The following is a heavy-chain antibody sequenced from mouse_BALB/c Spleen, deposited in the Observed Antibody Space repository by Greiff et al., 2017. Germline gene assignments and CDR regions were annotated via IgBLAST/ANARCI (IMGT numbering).Heavy chain of an antibody. Sequence: EVQLQQSGAELVKPGASVKLSCTASGFNIKDTYMPWVKQRPEQGLEWIGRIDPANGTTKDDPKFQGKATITADTSSNTAYLQLSSLTSEDTAVYYCARRGGNFDYWGQGTTLTVSA. CDR3: ARRGGNFDY. V-gene: IGHV14-3*02. CDR2: IDPANGTT. J-gene: IGHJ2*01. CDR1: GFNIKDTY.